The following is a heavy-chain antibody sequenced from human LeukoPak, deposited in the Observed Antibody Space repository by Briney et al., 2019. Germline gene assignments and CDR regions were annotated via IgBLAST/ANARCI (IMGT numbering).Heavy chain of an antibody. CDR3: ARERTTVTTTDAFDI. J-gene: IGHJ3*02. CDR1: GGTFSSYA. CDR2: IIPIFGTA. Sequence: SVKVSCKASGGTFSSYAISWVRQAPGQGLEWMGGIIPIFGTANYAQKFQGRVTITTDESTSTAYMELSSLRSEDTAVYYCARERTTVTTTDAFDIWAKGQWSPSLQ. V-gene: IGHV1-69*05. D-gene: IGHD4-17*01.